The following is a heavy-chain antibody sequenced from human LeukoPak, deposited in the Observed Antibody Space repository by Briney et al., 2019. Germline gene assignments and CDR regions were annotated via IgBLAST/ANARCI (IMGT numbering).Heavy chain of an antibody. CDR3: ARERGVEMATAWDFDY. CDR2: FNPRGGST. V-gene: IGHV1-46*01. J-gene: IGHJ4*02. Sequence: ASVKVSCKASGYTFSRYNLHWVRQAPGQGLEWMGTFNPRGGSTSYAQKFQGRLTMTSDTSTSTVYMELSSLRSEDTAVYYCARERGVEMATAWDFDYWGQGTLVTVSS. CDR1: GYTFSRYN. D-gene: IGHD5-24*01.